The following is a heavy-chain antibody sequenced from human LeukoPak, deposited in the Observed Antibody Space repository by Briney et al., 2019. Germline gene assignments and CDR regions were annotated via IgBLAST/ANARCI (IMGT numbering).Heavy chain of an antibody. CDR2: ISSGSTI. CDR3: ARVRNLRGDY. Sequence: GGSLRLSCAAPGFTFSSYSMNWVRQAPGKGLEWVSYISSGSTIYYADSVKGRFTISRDNAKNSLYLQMNSLRAEDTAVYYCARVRNLRGDYWGQGTLVTVSS. V-gene: IGHV3-48*01. CDR1: GFTFSSYS. D-gene: IGHD4-17*01. J-gene: IGHJ4*02.